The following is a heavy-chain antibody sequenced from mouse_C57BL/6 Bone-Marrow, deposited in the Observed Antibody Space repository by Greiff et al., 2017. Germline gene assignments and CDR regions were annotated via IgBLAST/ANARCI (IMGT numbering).Heavy chain of an antibody. J-gene: IGHJ2*01. D-gene: IGHD1-1*01. CDR2: INPNNGGT. Sequence: EVQLQQSGPELVKPGASVKISCKASGYTFTDYYMNWVKQSHGKSLEWIGDINPNNGGTSYNQKFKGKATLTVDKSSSTAYMELRSLTSEDSAVYYCARNTTVDLYYFDYWGQGTTLTVSS. CDR1: GYTFTDYY. CDR3: ARNTTVDLYYFDY. V-gene: IGHV1-26*01.